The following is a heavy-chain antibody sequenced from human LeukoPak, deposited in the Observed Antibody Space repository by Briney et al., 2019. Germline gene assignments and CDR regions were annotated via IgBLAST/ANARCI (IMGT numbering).Heavy chain of an antibody. D-gene: IGHD3-22*01. J-gene: IGHJ4*02. CDR3: AKRGVAIRVILVGFHKEAYYFDS. CDR1: GITLSNYG. V-gene: IGHV3-23*01. CDR2: ISGSGGST. Sequence: PGGSLRLSCAVSGITLSNYGMSWVRQAPGKGLEWVAGISGSGGSTNCADSVKGRFSISRDNPKNTLYLQMNSPRAEDTAVYFCAKRGVAIRVILVGFHKEAYYFDSWGQGALVTVSS.